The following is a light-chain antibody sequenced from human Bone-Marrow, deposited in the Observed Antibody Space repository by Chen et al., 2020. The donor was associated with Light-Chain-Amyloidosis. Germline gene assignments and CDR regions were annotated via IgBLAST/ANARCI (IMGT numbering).Light chain of an antibody. J-gene: IGKJ5*01. CDR3: MQTLQTPIT. V-gene: IGKV2-28*01. Sequence: DIVMTQSPLSLPVTPGEPASISCRSSQSLLHSSGHYFLVWYLQKPGQSPQVLIYLGSNRASGVPDKFSGSGSGTDFTLKINKVEAEDVGVYYCMQTLQTPITFGQGTRLEIK. CDR2: LGS. CDR1: QSLLHSSGHYF.